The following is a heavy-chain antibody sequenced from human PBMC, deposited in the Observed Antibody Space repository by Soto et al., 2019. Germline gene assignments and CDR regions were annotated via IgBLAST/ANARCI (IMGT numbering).Heavy chain of an antibody. CDR2: IYPGDSET. D-gene: IGHD3-10*01. V-gene: IGHV5-51*01. Sequence: PGESLKISCKGSGYRFDSYWVGWVRQMPGKGLEWLGIIYPGDSETRYSPSFQGHVTISVDKSSSTAYLQWSSLKASDTAIYYCARLNLHYHYGSGSYYAPKIPHYYYYGMDVWGQGTTVTVSS. J-gene: IGHJ6*02. CDR1: GYRFDSYW. CDR3: ARLNLHYHYGSGSYYAPKIPHYYYYGMDV.